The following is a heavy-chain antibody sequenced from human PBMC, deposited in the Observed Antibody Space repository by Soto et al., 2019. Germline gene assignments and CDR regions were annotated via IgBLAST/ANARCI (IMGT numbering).Heavy chain of an antibody. CDR1: GFSVSTSGVG. J-gene: IGHJ6*02. Sequence: QITLKESGPTLVKPTQTLTLTCTFSGFSVSTSGVGVAWIRQPPGKALEWLALIYWDDDKRYSPFLQTRVTITKDTPKNQVVLTMTNIDPVDTATYYCAHKGGRVVGTDVWGQGTTVTVSS. V-gene: IGHV2-5*02. CDR2: IYWDDDK. D-gene: IGHD3-16*01. CDR3: AHKGGRVVGTDV.